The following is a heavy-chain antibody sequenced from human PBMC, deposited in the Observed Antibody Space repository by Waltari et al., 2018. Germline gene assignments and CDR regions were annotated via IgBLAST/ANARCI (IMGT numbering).Heavy chain of an antibody. CDR1: GGTFIRYA. D-gene: IGHD2-2*01. J-gene: IGHJ6*03. V-gene: IGHV1-69*13. Sequence: QVQLVQSGAEVKKPGSSVKVSCKASGGTFIRYAISWVRQASGPGLEWMGREIPIFGTANYAQKVQGIGTITADKSTSTAYMELSSLRSEDTAGYYGARDRDYCSSTSCYPDYYYMDVWGKGTTVTISS. CDR3: ARDRDYCSSTSCYPDYYYMDV. CDR2: EIPIFGTA.